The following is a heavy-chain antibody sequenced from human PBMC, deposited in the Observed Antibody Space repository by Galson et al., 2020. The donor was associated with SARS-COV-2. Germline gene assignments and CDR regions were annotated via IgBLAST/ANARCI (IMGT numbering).Heavy chain of an antibody. J-gene: IGHJ3*02. V-gene: IGHV3-7*03. CDR1: GFTFSNHW. D-gene: IGHD6-13*01. Sequence: GESMKISCAASGFTFSNHWLTWVRQAPGKGLEWVASIKQDGSDKGYVDSVKGRFTISRDNAKNSLYLQMNSLRAEDTAVYYCARIQVIAAPGWGLAFDIWGQGTMVTVSS. CDR3: ARIQVIAAPGWGLAFDI. CDR2: IKQDGSDK.